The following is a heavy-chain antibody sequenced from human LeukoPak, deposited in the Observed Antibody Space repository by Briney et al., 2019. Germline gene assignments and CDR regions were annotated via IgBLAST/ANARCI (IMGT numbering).Heavy chain of an antibody. D-gene: IGHD4-23*01. J-gene: IGHJ4*02. CDR3: AYNQPGGNSLDY. CDR1: GYTFTFYY. V-gene: IGHV1-2*02. Sequence: GASVKVSCKASGYTFTFYYIHWVRQAPGQGLEWMGWINRNSGATNYAQKFQGRVTMTRDGSISTAYMQLSSLRSDDTAVYYCAYNQPGGNSLDYWGQGTLVTVSS. CDR2: INRNSGAT.